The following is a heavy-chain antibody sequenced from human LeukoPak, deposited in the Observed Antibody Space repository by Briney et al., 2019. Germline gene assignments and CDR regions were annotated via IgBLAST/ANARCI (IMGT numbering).Heavy chain of an antibody. D-gene: IGHD3-22*01. CDR1: GYTFTNYY. CDR2: ISAYNGNT. CDR3: AGNNYYDRDPFDY. V-gene: IGHV1-18*04. Sequence: ASVKVSCKASGYTFTNYYMHWVRQAPGQGLEWMGWISAYNGNTNYAQKLQGRVTMTTDTSTSTAYMELRSLRSDDTAVYYCAGNNYYDRDPFDYWGQGTLVTVSS. J-gene: IGHJ4*02.